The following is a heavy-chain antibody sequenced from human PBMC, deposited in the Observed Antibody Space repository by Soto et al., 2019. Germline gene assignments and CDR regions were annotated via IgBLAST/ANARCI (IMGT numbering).Heavy chain of an antibody. J-gene: IGHJ4*02. V-gene: IGHV3-21*06. Sequence: PGGSLRLSCAASGFIFTRYSMNWVRQAPGKGLEWVSSISSTTNYIYYGDSMKGRFTISRGNAKNSLYLEMNSLRAEDTAVYYCARESEDLTSNFDYWGQGTLVTVSS. CDR3: ARESEDLTSNFDY. CDR1: GFIFTRYS. CDR2: ISSTTNYI.